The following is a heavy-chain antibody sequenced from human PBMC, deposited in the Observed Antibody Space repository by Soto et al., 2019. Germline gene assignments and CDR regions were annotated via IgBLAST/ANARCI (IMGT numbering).Heavy chain of an antibody. J-gene: IGHJ4*02. CDR2: LYYSGST. D-gene: IGHD3-22*01. CDR1: GGSISSYY. CDR3: ASQHYYDSSGYYVVY. V-gene: IGHV4-59*08. Sequence: PSETLSLTCTVSGGSISSYYWSWIRQPPGKGLEWIGYLYYSGSTNYNPSLKSRVTISVDTSKNQFSLKLSSVTAADTAVYYCASQHYYDSSGYYVVYWGQGTLVTVSS.